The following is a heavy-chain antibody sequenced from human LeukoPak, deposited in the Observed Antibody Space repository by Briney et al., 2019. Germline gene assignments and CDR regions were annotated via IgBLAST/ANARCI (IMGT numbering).Heavy chain of an antibody. CDR3: ARVTTMTTPNWFDP. J-gene: IGHJ5*02. CDR2: IYYSGST. V-gene: IGHV4-59*08. D-gene: IGHD4-17*01. CDR1: GGSISSYY. Sequence: SETLSLTCTVSGGSISSYYWSWIRQPPGKGLEWIGYIYYSGSTYYNPSLKSRVTISVDTSKNQFSLKLSSVTAADTAVYFCARVTTMTTPNWFDPWGQGTLVTVSS.